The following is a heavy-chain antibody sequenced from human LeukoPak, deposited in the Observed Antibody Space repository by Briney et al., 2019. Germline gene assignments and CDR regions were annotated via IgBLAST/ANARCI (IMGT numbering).Heavy chain of an antibody. J-gene: IGHJ6*03. CDR3: ARDGLLWFGEFTSYYYYYYMDV. V-gene: IGHV1-18*01. D-gene: IGHD3-10*01. CDR2: ISVYNGNT. CDR1: GYTFSIYG. Sequence: GASVRVSCKASGYTFSIYGFSWVRQAPGQGLEWMGWISVYNGNTNYAQKFQGRVTMTRDTSISTAYMELSRLRSDDTAVYYCARDGLLWFGEFTSYYYYYYMDVWGKGTTVTISS.